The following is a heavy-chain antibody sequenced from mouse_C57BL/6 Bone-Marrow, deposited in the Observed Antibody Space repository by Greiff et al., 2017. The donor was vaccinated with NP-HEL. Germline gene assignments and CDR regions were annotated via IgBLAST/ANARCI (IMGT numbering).Heavy chain of an antibody. CDR1: GYTFTDHT. CDR3: ARWGVVYYYGREAMDY. CDR2: IYPRDGST. J-gene: IGHJ4*01. Sequence: QVQLQQSDAELVKPGASVKISCKVSGYTFTDHTIHWMKQRPEQGLEWIGYIYPRDGSTKYNEKFKGKATLTADKSSSTDYMQLNSLTSEDSAVYFCARWGVVYYYGREAMDYWGQGTSVTVSS. D-gene: IGHD1-1*01. V-gene: IGHV1-78*01.